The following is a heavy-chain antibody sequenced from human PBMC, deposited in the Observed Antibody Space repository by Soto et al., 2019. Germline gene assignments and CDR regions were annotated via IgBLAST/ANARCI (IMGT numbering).Heavy chain of an antibody. CDR3: ARGPHGYYYDSSGYYYFDY. J-gene: IGHJ4*02. CDR2: IYPGDSDT. V-gene: IGHV5-51*01. Sequence: GGSLKISCSGSGYSFTSYWIGWVRQMPWKGLEWMGIIYPGDSDTRYSPSFQGQVTISADKSISTAYLQWSSLEASDTAMYYCARGPHGYYYDSSGYYYFDYWGQGTLVTVSS. CDR1: GYSFTSYW. D-gene: IGHD3-22*01.